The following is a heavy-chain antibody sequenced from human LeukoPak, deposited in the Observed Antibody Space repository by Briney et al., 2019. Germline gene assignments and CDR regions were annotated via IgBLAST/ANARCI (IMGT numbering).Heavy chain of an antibody. D-gene: IGHD5-24*01. CDR1: GITFSSHA. CDR2: ISGSGGHT. Sequence: PGGSLRLSCAASGITFSSHAMSWVRQAPGKGLEWVSLISGSGGHTYYGDSVKGRFTISRDNSTNRLYLQMNSLRPEDTAVYYCAKGGAATMRDGYNYYYYYMEVWGRGPRSPSP. CDR3: AKGGAATMRDGYNYYYYYMEV. V-gene: IGHV3-23*01. J-gene: IGHJ6*03.